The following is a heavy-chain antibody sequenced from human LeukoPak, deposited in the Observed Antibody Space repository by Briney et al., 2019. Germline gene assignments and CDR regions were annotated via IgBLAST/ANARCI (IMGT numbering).Heavy chain of an antibody. CDR3: ARDNSVGDTAWWFDP. D-gene: IGHD1-26*01. V-gene: IGHV1-2*02. CDR2: INPKSGGT. CDR1: GYSFTGHY. Sequence: ASVKVSCKASGYSFTGHYMHWVRQAPGQGLEWMGWINPKSGGTNYAQKFQGRVTMTRDTSISTAYMDMSSLRSDDTAVYYCARDNSVGDTAWWFDPWGQGTLVTVSS. J-gene: IGHJ5*02.